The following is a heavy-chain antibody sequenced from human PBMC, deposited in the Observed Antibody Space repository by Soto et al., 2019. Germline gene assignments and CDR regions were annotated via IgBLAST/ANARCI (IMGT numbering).Heavy chain of an antibody. Sequence: GGSLRLSCAASGFTFSSYAMKWIRQAPGKGLEWVSLIGESGTPTYYADSVKGRFTISRDNSGNTLFLEMYSLRAEDTAVYYCARYIPGVRYYGMDVWGQGTTVTV. CDR3: ARYIPGVRYYGMDV. CDR1: GFTFSSYA. CDR2: IGESGTPT. V-gene: IGHV3-23*01. J-gene: IGHJ6*02. D-gene: IGHD2-2*01.